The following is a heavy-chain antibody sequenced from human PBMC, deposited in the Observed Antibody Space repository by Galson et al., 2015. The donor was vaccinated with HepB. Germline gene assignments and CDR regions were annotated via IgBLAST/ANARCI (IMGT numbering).Heavy chain of an antibody. V-gene: IGHV3-15*01. CDR2: IKSKTDGGTT. Sequence: SLRLSCAASGFTFSNAWMSWVRQAPGKGLEWVGRIKSKTDGGTTDYAAPVKGRFTISRDDSKNTLYLQMNSLKTEDTAVYYCTTEYTIFGVVGHFDYWGQGTLVTVSS. CDR3: TTEYTIFGVVGHFDY. D-gene: IGHD3-3*01. CDR1: GFTFSNAW. J-gene: IGHJ4*02.